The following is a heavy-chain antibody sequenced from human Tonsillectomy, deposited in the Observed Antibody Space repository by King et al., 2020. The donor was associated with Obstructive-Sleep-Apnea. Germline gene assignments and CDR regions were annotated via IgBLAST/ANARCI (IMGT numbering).Heavy chain of an antibody. V-gene: IGHV4-59*08. D-gene: IGHD2-8*01. Sequence: VQLQESGPGLVKPSETLSLTCTVSGGSINNYYWSWIRQPPGKGLEWIVYIYDSGSSHYNPSLKSRVTITVDTSTNQFSLKLRPVTAADTAVYYCARHALVKGYCTHGVCRAFDYWGQGTLVTVSS. CDR2: IYDSGSS. CDR3: ARHALVKGYCTHGVCRAFDY. J-gene: IGHJ4*02. CDR1: GGSINNYY.